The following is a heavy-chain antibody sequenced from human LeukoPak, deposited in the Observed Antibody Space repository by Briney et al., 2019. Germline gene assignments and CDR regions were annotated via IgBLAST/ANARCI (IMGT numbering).Heavy chain of an antibody. V-gene: IGHV3-23*01. CDR3: AKAITIVVVVAAYDAFDI. CDR2: ISGSGGST. J-gene: IGHJ3*02. Sequence: GGSLRLSCAASGFTFSSYAMSWVRQAPGKGLEWVSAISGSGGSTYYADSVEGRFTISRDNSKNTLYLQMNSLRAEDTAVYYCAKAITIVVVVAAYDAFDIWGQGTMVTVSS. CDR1: GFTFSSYA. D-gene: IGHD2-15*01.